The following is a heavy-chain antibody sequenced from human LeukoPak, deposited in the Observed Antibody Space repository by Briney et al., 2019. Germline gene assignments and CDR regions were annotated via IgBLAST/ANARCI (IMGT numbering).Heavy chain of an antibody. CDR3: AREGIYSGYDPYYFDY. J-gene: IGHJ4*02. Sequence: GGSLRLSCAASGFTFSSYSMNWVRQAPGKGLEWVSSISSSSSYIYYADSVKGRFTISRDNAKNSLYPQMNSLRAEDTAVYYCAREGIYSGYDPYYFDYWGQGTLVTVSS. CDR1: GFTFSSYS. V-gene: IGHV3-21*01. D-gene: IGHD5-12*01. CDR2: ISSSSSYI.